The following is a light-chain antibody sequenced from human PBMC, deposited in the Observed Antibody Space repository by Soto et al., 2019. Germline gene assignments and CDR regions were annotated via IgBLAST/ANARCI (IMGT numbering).Light chain of an antibody. Sequence: EIVMTQSPATLSVSPGERATLSCRASQSISNNLAWYQQKRGQAPRLLIYGASTRATGIPARFSGSWSGTEFTLPISSLQSEDFAFYYCQQYNNWRTFGQGTKVEI. J-gene: IGKJ1*01. CDR2: GAS. CDR3: QQYNNWRT. V-gene: IGKV3-15*01. CDR1: QSISNN.